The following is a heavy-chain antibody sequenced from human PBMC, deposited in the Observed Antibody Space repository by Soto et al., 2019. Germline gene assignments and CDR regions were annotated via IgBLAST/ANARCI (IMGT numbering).Heavy chain of an antibody. J-gene: IGHJ6*03. V-gene: IGHV1-69*02. Sequence: SVKVSCKASGGTFSSYTISWVRQAPGQGLEWMGRIIPILGIANYAQKFQGRVTITADKSTSTAYMELSSLRSEDTAVYYCAATYYDILTGPYYYYYMDVWGKGTTVTVSS. CDR2: IIPILGIA. D-gene: IGHD3-9*01. CDR3: AATYYDILTGPYYYYYMDV. CDR1: GGTFSSYT.